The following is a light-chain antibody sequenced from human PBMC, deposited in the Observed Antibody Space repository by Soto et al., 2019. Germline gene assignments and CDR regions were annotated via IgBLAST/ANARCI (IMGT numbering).Light chain of an antibody. CDR2: KTN. Sequence: QSVLTQPPSASGTPGQRVTISCSGSSSNIGNYYVYWYQQLPGTAPKLLFYKTNQRPSGVPDRFSGSKSGTSASLAISGLRSEDEADYYCAAWDDSLSVLFGGGTQLTVL. J-gene: IGLJ2*01. CDR3: AAWDDSLSVL. V-gene: IGLV1-47*01. CDR1: SSNIGNYY.